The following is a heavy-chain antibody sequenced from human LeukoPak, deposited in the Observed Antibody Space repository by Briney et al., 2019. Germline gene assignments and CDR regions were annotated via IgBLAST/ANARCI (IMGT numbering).Heavy chain of an antibody. Sequence: GGSLRLSCAASGFTFTKYWMTWVRQAPGKGLEWVGNIKQDGSDKNYMDSVKGRFTISRDNTKNSVYLQMSSLRAEDTAVYYCARDRGDYDFPFPGVFDIWGQGTTVAVSS. CDR1: GFTFTKYW. CDR2: IKQDGSDK. CDR3: ARDRGDYDFPFPGVFDI. J-gene: IGHJ3*02. V-gene: IGHV3-7*01. D-gene: IGHD3-3*01.